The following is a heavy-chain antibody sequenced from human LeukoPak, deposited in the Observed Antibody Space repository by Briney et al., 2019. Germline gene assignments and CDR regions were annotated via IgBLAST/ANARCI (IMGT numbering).Heavy chain of an antibody. D-gene: IGHD5-12*01. CDR1: GGSFSGYY. CDR3: ARGRKAGYSGYDWNDY. Sequence: SETLSLTCAVYGGSFSGYYWSWIRQPPGKGLEWIGEINHSGSTNYNPSLKSRVTISVDTSKNQFSLELSSVTAADTAVYYCARGRKAGYSGYDWNDYWGQGTLVTVSS. V-gene: IGHV4-34*01. CDR2: INHSGST. J-gene: IGHJ4*02.